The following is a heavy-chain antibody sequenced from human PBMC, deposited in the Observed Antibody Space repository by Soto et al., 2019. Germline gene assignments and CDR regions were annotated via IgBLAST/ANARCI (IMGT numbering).Heavy chain of an antibody. J-gene: IGHJ3*01. CDR1: EFTLSRYA. CDR2: TFPDGSPK. D-gene: IGHD3-16*01. CDR3: AKEGGGADGGFDV. V-gene: IGHV3-30*18. Sequence: QVQVVESGGGVVQPGRSLRLSCAAAEFTLSRYAMHWVRQAPGKGLEWVAITFPDGSPKRYADSVKGRFTIARDNAKKMVSLQMNSLRDEDTAVYYCAKEGGGADGGFDVWGQGTMVIVSS.